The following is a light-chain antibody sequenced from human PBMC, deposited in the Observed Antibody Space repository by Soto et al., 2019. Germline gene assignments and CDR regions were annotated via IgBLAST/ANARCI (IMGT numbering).Light chain of an antibody. CDR3: QKYGSYPWA. Sequence: DIRLTQSPSTLSAAVGDRVTITCRASQSIAIWLAWYHQKPGKAPKALIYDASHLESGVPSRFSGSGSGTEFTLTISSLQPDDFATYYCQKYGSYPWAFGQGTRVEV. CDR2: DAS. CDR1: QSIAIW. J-gene: IGKJ1*01. V-gene: IGKV1-5*01.